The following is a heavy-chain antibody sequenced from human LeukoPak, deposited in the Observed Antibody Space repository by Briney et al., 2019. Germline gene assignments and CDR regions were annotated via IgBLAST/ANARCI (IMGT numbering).Heavy chain of an antibody. CDR3: ARGLLYYGSGSYSPPGDY. Sequence: SSETLSLTCTVSGVSISSGSYYWRWLRQPAGKGLEWIGEINHSGNTNYKSSLKSRVTMSVDTSKNLFSLKLTSVTAADTAVYYCARGLLYYGSGSYSPPGDYWGQGTLVTVSS. CDR1: GVSISSGSYY. J-gene: IGHJ4*02. D-gene: IGHD3-10*01. CDR2: INHSGNT. V-gene: IGHV4-61*10.